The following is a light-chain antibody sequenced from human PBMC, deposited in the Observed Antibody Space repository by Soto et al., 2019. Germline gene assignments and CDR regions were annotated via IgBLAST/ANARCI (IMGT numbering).Light chain of an antibody. V-gene: IGKV4-1*01. J-gene: IGKJ2*01. CDR2: WAS. CDR1: QNVLYTXXXXXX. CDR3: XQYYSVPYT. Sequence: DIVMTQSPDSLAVSLGERATINCKSSQNVLYTXXXXXXLAWYQHKPGQPPKLLFYWASTRESGVPDRFSGSGXGXXXXXTXXXLXAEDVAVYYCXQYYSVPYTFGQGTKLEIK.